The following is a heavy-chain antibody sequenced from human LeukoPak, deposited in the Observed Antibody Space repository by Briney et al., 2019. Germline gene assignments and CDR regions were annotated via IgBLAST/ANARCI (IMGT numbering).Heavy chain of an antibody. Sequence: GGSLRLSCAASGFTVRSNYMSWVRQAPGKGLEWVSVIYSGGSTYYADSVKGRFTISRDNSKNTLYLQMNSLRAEDTAVYYCARILLLWFGELQAFDYWGQGTLVTVSS. CDR2: IYSGGST. CDR3: ARILLLWFGELQAFDY. J-gene: IGHJ4*02. D-gene: IGHD3-10*01. V-gene: IGHV3-53*01. CDR1: GFTVRSNY.